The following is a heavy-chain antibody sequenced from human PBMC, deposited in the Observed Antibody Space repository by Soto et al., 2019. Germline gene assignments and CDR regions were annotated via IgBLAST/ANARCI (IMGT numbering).Heavy chain of an antibody. CDR2: VYFSGSN. CDR1: GETISGYY. CDR3: ARRIATHGDPIAS. J-gene: IGHJ5*01. D-gene: IGHD6-6*01. V-gene: IGHV4-59*01. Sequence: WETLCLTCTVSGETISGYYWSWIRQPPGKGLEWIGYVYFSGSNNYNPSLKSRVTISVNTSKQQVSLRLSSVTAADTAVYYCARRIATHGDPIASCGQRSMVIGSS.